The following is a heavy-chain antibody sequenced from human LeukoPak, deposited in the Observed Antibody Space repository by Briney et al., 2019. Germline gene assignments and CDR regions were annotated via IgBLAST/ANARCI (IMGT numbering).Heavy chain of an antibody. D-gene: IGHD3-3*01. Sequence: PSETLSLTCTVSGDSISSTSYYWGWIRQPPGKGLEWIGNIFYRGSTYYNPSLKSRATMSVDTFNNQFSLTLSSLTATDTAIYYCTRVATTLGVVKWGQGTLVTVSS. J-gene: IGHJ4*02. CDR3: TRVATTLGVVK. CDR2: IFYRGST. CDR1: GDSISSTSYY. V-gene: IGHV4-39*01.